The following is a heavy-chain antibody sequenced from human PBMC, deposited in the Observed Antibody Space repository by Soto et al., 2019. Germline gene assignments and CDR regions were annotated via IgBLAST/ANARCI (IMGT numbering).Heavy chain of an antibody. CDR3: ARDRTVVARGYYYGMDV. CDR2: IRYDGSNK. J-gene: IGHJ6*02. V-gene: IGHV3-33*01. Sequence: GGSLRLSCAASGFTFSSYGMNWVRQAPGKGLEWVAVIRYDGSNKYYADSVKGRFTISRDNSKNTLYLQMNSLRAQDTAVYYCARDRTVVARGYYYGMDVWGQGTTVTVSS. CDR1: GFTFSSYG. D-gene: IGHD2-21*01.